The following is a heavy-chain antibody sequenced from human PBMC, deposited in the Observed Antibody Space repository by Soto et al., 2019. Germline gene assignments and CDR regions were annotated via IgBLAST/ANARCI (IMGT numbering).Heavy chain of an antibody. J-gene: IGHJ6*02. CDR3: ASLSYSSSSGYYYYGMDV. Sequence: GESLKISCTGSGYSFTSYWISWVRQMPGKGLEWMGRIDPSDSYTNYSPSFQGHVTISADKSISTAYLQWSSLKASDTAMYYCASLSYSSSSGYYYYGMDVWGQGTTVTVSS. CDR2: IDPSDSYT. V-gene: IGHV5-10-1*01. D-gene: IGHD6-6*01. CDR1: GYSFTSYW.